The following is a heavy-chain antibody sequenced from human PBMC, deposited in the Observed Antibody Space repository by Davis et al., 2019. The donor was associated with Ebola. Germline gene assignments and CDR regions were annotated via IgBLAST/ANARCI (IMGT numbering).Heavy chain of an antibody. D-gene: IGHD1-26*01. V-gene: IGHV3-43*01. CDR1: GFTFGDST. CDR3: AKAKFSGSALIGH. CDR2: INGDRGRI. Sequence: GESLKISCATSGFTFGDSTMHWVRQAPGKGLEWVSFINGDRGRIDYADSVKGRFTISGDNSKNSLYLQMNSLTTEDTALYYCAKAKFSGSALIGHWGQGTLVTVSS. J-gene: IGHJ4*02.